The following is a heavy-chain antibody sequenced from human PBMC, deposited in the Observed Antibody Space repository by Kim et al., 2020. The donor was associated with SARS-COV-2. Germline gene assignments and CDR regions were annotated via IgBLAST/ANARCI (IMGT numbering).Heavy chain of an antibody. CDR1: GGSISSTTYY. CDR2: ISYSGTT. V-gene: IGHV4-39*01. D-gene: IGHD3-16*01. Sequence: SETLSLTCTVSGGSISSTTYYWDWIRQPPGKGLEWIGTISYSGTTYYNPSLKSRVTISVDTSKNQFSLKLSSVTAADTAVFYCAFGGSPTTFDYWGQGTL. CDR3: AFGGSPTTFDY. J-gene: IGHJ4*02.